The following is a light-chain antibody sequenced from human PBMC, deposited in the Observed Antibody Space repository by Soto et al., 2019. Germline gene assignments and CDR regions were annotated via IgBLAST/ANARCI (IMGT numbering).Light chain of an antibody. J-gene: IGLJ1*01. CDR2: EDY. Sequence: QSVLTQPPSASGSPGQSVAISCTGTSTDVGADNYVSWYQQHPGKAPKLMIYEDYKRPSGVPDRFSGSKSGNTASLTVSGLQAEDESDYYCCAYAGSSYVFGTGTQLTVL. CDR1: STDVGADNY. CDR3: CAYAGSSYV. V-gene: IGLV2-8*01.